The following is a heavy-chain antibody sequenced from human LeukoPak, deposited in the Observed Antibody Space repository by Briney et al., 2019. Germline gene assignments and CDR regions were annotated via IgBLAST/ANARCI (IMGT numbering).Heavy chain of an antibody. CDR2: ISSSGSTI. J-gene: IGHJ4*02. CDR1: GFTFSDYY. Sequence: GGSLRLSCAASGFTFSDYYMSWIRQAPGKGLEWLSYISSSGSTIYYADSVKGRFTISRDNPKNSLSLQMNSLRAEDTAVYYCAKEYSSGWYYDYWGQGTLVTVSS. CDR3: AKEYSSGWYYDY. D-gene: IGHD6-19*01. V-gene: IGHV3-11*04.